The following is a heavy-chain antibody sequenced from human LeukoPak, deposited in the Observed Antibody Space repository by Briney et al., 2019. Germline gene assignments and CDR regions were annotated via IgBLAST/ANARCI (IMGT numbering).Heavy chain of an antibody. V-gene: IGHV4-39*01. CDR3: ARHAVVDAYPRYFQH. J-gene: IGHJ1*01. CDR2: LSSSGNV. Sequence: SETLSLTCTVSGGSISSGGYYWGWIRQPPGKGLEWIGSLSSSGNVYYNPSLKSRVTVSIDTSKNQFSLRLTSVIAADTAIYYCARHAVVDAYPRYFQHWGQGTLITVSS. CDR1: GGSISSGGYY. D-gene: IGHD5-12*01.